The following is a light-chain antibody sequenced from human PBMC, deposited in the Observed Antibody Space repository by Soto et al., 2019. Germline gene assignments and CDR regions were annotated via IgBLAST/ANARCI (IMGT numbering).Light chain of an antibody. V-gene: IGKV1-39*01. CDR2: AAS. Sequence: DIQMNQSPSSLSASVGDRVTITCTASQSISSYLNWYQQKPGQAPKLLIYAASSLQSGAPSRFSGSGSGTDFTLTISSLQPEDFATYYCQQYYSSPPFFGGGTKVEIK. J-gene: IGKJ4*01. CDR1: QSISSY. CDR3: QQYYSSPPF.